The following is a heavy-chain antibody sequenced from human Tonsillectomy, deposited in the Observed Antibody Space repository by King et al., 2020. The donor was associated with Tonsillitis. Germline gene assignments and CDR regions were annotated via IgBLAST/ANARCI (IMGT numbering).Heavy chain of an antibody. J-gene: IGHJ4*02. CDR2: IRFDGNNK. CDR3: AKDGSSGWAPMNYFDY. D-gene: IGHD6-19*01. Sequence: VQLVESGGGVVQPGGSLRLSCAASGFTFRSYAMHWVRQAPGKGLEWVAFIRFDGNNKYYADSVKGRFTISRENSKNTLYLQVNSLRTEDTAVYYCAKDGSSGWAPMNYFDYWGQGTLVTVSS. V-gene: IGHV3-30*02. CDR1: GFTFRSYA.